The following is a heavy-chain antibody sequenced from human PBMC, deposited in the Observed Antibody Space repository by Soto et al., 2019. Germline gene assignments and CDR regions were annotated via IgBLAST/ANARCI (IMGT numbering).Heavy chain of an antibody. D-gene: IGHD3-10*01. CDR3: AGGPGSRIHLSTFDA. CDR1: GFTFSTYG. V-gene: IGHV3-33*01. Sequence: QVQLVESGGGVVQPGTSLRLSCAASGFTFSTYGMNWVRQAPGKGLEWVALIWYHGNTEEYAESLKGRFTISRDNSKNAVFLQIHSLRVEATAVYYCAGGPGSRIHLSTFDAWGEGKMVTVSS. CDR2: IWYHGNTE. J-gene: IGHJ3*01.